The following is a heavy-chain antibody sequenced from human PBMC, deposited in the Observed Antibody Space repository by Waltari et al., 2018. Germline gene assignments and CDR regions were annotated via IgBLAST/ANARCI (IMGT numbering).Heavy chain of an antibody. Sequence: EVQLVESGGGLVKPGGSLRLSCAASGFTFSNAWMSWVRQAPGKGLEWVGRIKSKTDGGETDYAAPVKGRFTISRDDSKNTLYLQMNSLKTEDTAVYYCTTGGIFCRFDYWGQGTLVTVSS. CDR1: GFTFSNAW. V-gene: IGHV3-15*01. D-gene: IGHD3-9*01. J-gene: IGHJ4*02. CDR3: TTGGIFCRFDY. CDR2: IKSKTDGGET.